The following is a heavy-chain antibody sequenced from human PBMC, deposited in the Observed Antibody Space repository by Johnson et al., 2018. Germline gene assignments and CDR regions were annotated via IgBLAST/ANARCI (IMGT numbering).Heavy chain of an antibody. D-gene: IGHD3-22*01. J-gene: IGHJ3*02. Sequence: QVQLVQSGAEVKKPGASVKVSCKASGYTFTSSYIHWVRQAPGQGLEWMGIINPSSGSTTYAQKFQGRVTMTRDTSTGTVYMEVCSLRAEDTAVYYCARVKDGHYSDGYDAFDIWGQGTMVTVSS. V-gene: IGHV1-46*01. CDR3: ARVKDGHYSDGYDAFDI. CDR1: GYTFTSSY. CDR2: INPSSGST.